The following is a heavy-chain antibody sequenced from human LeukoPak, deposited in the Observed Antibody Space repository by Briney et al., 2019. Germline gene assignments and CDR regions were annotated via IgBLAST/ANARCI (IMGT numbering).Heavy chain of an antibody. D-gene: IGHD3-3*01. Sequence: GASVKVSCKASGYTFTGFYMHWVRQAPGQGLEWMGWINPNSGGTNYAQKFQGRVTMTRDTSISTAYMELSSLRSEDTAVYYCARGPTIFGVVISYYMDVWGKGTTVTVSS. V-gene: IGHV1-2*02. J-gene: IGHJ6*03. CDR1: GYTFTGFY. CDR2: INPNSGGT. CDR3: ARGPTIFGVVISYYMDV.